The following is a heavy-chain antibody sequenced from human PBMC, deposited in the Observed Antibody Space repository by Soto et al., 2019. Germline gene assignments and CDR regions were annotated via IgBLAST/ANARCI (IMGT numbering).Heavy chain of an antibody. CDR1: GGSISSYY. Sequence: SETLSLTYTVSGGSISSYYWSWIRQPPGRGLEWIGYIYYSGSTNYNPSLKSRVTISVDTSKNQFSLKLSSVTAADTAVYYCAREGLPHYYYGMDVWGQGTTVTV. D-gene: IGHD5-18*01. V-gene: IGHV4-59*01. CDR3: AREGLPHYYYGMDV. J-gene: IGHJ6*02. CDR2: IYYSGST.